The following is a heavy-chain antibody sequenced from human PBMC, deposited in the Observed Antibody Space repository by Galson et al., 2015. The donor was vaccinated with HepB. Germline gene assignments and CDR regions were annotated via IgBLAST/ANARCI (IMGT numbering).Heavy chain of an antibody. V-gene: IGHV4-38-2*02. CDR2: IYHTGGT. Sequence: IYHTGGTSSNPSLRSRVMISVDTSKNQFSLNLISVTASDTAVYYCTQERWWRFESWGRGTRVTVSS. J-gene: IGHJ5*01. D-gene: IGHD2-15*01. CDR3: TQERWWRFES.